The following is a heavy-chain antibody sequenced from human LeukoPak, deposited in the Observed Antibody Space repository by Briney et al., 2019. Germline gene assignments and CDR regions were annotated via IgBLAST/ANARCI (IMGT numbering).Heavy chain of an antibody. CDR2: IYYSGST. J-gene: IGHJ5*02. Sequence: PSETLSLTCTVSGGSISSSSYYWGWIRQPPGKGLEWIGYIYYSGSTNYNPSLKSRVTISIDTSKNQFSLKLSSVTAADTAVHYCARVCSPYSSNCGPWFDPWGQGTLVTVSS. CDR1: GGSISSSSYY. CDR3: ARVCSPYSSNCGPWFDP. D-gene: IGHD6-13*01. V-gene: IGHV4-61*05.